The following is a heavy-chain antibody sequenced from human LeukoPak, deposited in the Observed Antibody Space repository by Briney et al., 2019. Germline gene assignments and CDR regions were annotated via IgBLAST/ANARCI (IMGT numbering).Heavy chain of an antibody. V-gene: IGHV1-69*05. D-gene: IGHD2-15*01. CDR1: GGTFSSYA. CDR3: ARGLGYCSGGRCYPWGEGAFDI. CDR2: IIPIFKTT. J-gene: IGHJ3*02. Sequence: SVKVSCKASGGTFSSYAISWVRQAPGQGLEWMGRIIPIFKTTNYAQKFLGRVAITTDESTSTAYMELSSLGSEDTAVYYCARGLGYCSGGRCYPWGEGAFDIWGQGTVVTVSS.